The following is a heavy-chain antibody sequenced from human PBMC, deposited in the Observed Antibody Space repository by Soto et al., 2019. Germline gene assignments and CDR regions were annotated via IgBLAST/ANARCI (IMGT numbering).Heavy chain of an antibody. CDR2: ISSSSSTI. CDR1: GFTFSSYS. V-gene: IGHV3-48*01. J-gene: IGHJ4*02. CDR3: ARPSPTSIAVAARPFDY. Sequence: EVQLVESGGGLVQPGGSLRLSCAASGFTFSSYSMNWVRHAPGKGLEWVSYISSSSSTIYYADSVKGRFTISRDNAKNSLYLQMNSLRAEDKAVYYCARPSPTSIAVAARPFDYWGQGTLVTVSS. D-gene: IGHD6-13*01.